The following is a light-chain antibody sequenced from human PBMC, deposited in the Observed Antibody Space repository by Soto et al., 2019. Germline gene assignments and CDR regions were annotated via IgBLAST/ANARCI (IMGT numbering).Light chain of an antibody. CDR1: QSLLHSDGYIY. V-gene: IGKV2-28*01. CDR3: MQALQTPWT. J-gene: IGKJ1*01. CDR2: LGS. Sequence: DIVMTQSPLSLPVTPGEPASISCRSSQSLLHSDGYIYLDWYLQRPGQSPQLLICLGSNRASGVPDRFSGSGSGTHFTLTISRVEAEDFGVYYCMQALQTPWTFGPGTRVEVK.